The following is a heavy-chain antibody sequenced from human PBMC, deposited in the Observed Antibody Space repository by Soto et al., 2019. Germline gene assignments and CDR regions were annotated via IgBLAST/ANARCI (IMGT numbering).Heavy chain of an antibody. CDR1: GGSVSSGDCY. J-gene: IGHJ5*02. CDR3: AXITVDRSMIHWLDP. V-gene: IGHV4-61*08. CDR2: IYYSGNP. Sequence: SETLSLTCTVSGGSVSSGDCYWSWIRQPPGKGLEWIGYIYYSGNPNYNPSLKSRVIISVDTSKNLFSLKLTSVTAADTAVYYCAXITVDRSMIHWLDPWVHGSLVTVSS. D-gene: IGHD3-16*01.